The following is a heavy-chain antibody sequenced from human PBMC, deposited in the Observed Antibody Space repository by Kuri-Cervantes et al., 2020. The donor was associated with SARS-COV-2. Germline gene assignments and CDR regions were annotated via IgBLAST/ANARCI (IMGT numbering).Heavy chain of an antibody. CDR2: ISGSGGST. V-gene: IGHV3-23*01. CDR1: GFTFSDYY. Sequence: GESLKISCAASGFTFSDYYMSWIRQAPGKGLEWVSAISGSGGSTYYADSVKGRFTISRDNSKNTLYLQMNSLRAEDTAVYYCAKDSLEIQLWSHAYFDYWGQGTLVTVSS. J-gene: IGHJ4*02. CDR3: AKDSLEIQLWSHAYFDY. D-gene: IGHD5-18*01.